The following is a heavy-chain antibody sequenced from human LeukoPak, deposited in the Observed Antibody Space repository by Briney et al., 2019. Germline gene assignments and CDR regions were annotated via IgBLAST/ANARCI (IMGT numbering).Heavy chain of an antibody. CDR2: INHSGST. Sequence: KPSETLSLTCAVYGGSFSGYYWSWIRQPPGKGLEWIGEINHSGSTNYNPSLKSRVTISVDTSKNQFSLELSSVTAADTAVYYCARGKNNYFDYWGQGTLVTVPS. V-gene: IGHV4-34*01. CDR3: ARGKNNYFDY. J-gene: IGHJ4*02. CDR1: GGSFSGYY.